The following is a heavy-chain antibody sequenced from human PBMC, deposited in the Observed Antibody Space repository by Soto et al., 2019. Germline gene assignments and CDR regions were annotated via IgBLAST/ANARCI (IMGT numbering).Heavy chain of an antibody. CDR2: ISGDGSST. Sequence: EVQLVESGGGLVQPGGSLRLSCAASGFVFSNYWMHWVRQTPGKGLVWVSRISGDGSSTSYADSVRGRFTISRDNAENGLSLQMNSLRADDTALYDCARLRFDGDSVPWGQGTLVTVSS. V-gene: IGHV3-74*01. CDR3: ARLRFDGDSVP. J-gene: IGHJ5*02. D-gene: IGHD4-17*01. CDR1: GFVFSNYW.